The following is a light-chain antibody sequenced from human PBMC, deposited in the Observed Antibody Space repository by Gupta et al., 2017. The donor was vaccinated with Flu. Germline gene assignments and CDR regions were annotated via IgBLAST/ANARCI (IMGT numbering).Light chain of an antibody. Sequence: GTLSLSPGERATLSCRASQSVSSSYLAWYQQKPGQAPRLLIYGASSRATGIPHKFSGSGSGTDFTLTISRLEPEDFAVYYFQQYGSSPRTFGQGTKVEIK. CDR2: GAS. CDR3: QQYGSSPRT. CDR1: QSVSSSY. V-gene: IGKV3-20*01. J-gene: IGKJ1*01.